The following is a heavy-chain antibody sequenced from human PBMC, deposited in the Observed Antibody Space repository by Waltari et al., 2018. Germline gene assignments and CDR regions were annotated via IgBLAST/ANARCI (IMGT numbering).Heavy chain of an antibody. Sequence: EVQLVESGGGLVQPGGSLKLSCAASGFTFSGSAMHGVRQASGKGRGWVGRIRSKANSYATAYAASVKGRFTISRDDSKNTAYLQMNSLKTEDTAVYYCTRQGDYWGQGTLVTVSS. CDR1: GFTFSGSA. J-gene: IGHJ4*02. V-gene: IGHV3-73*01. CDR3: TRQGDY. CDR2: IRSKANSYAT.